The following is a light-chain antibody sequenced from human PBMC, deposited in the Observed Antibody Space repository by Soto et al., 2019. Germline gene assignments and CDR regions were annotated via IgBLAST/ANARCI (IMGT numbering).Light chain of an antibody. CDR1: QSVSSI. Sequence: EIVMTQSPATLSVPPGERATLSCRASQSVSSILAWYQQKPGQAPRLLIYGASTRATGIPARFSGSGSGTEFTLTISSLQSEDFAVYYCQHYNNWPRTFGQGTKVEIK. V-gene: IGKV3-15*01. CDR3: QHYNNWPRT. J-gene: IGKJ1*01. CDR2: GAS.